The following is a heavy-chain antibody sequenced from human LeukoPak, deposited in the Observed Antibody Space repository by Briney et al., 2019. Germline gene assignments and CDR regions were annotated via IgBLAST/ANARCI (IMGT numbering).Heavy chain of an antibody. CDR2: ITDAGDPT. CDR1: GFTFSNYG. Sequence: PGGSLRLSCAASGFTFSNYGMNWVRQAPGKGLEWVSGITDAGDPTYYADSVKGRFTISRDDSKNTLNLQMDSLRVEDTAVYYCAKRVPYSSSSVYFDYWGQGTLVIVST. V-gene: IGHV3-23*01. J-gene: IGHJ4*02. CDR3: AKRVPYSSSSVYFDY. D-gene: IGHD6-6*01.